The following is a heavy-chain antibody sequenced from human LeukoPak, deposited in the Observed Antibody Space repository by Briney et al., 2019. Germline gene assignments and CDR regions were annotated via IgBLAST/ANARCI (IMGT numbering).Heavy chain of an antibody. CDR3: AKDELLWFGELAGIPY. CDR1: GFTFSSYA. V-gene: IGHV3-23*01. CDR2: ISGSGGST. D-gene: IGHD3-10*01. J-gene: IGHJ4*02. Sequence: GGSLRLSCAASGFTFSSYAMSWVRQAPGKGLEWVSAISGSGGSTYYADSVKGRFTISRDNSKNTLSLQMNSLRAEDTAVYYCAKDELLWFGELAGIPYWGQGTLVTVSS.